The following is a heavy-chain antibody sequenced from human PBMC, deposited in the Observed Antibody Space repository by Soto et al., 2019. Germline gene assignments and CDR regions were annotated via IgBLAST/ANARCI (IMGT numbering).Heavy chain of an antibody. CDR2: ISYDGSNK. CDR1: GFTFSSYA. V-gene: IGHV3-30-3*01. CDR3: ARDHVRFLEWLLFGWFDP. Sequence: PGGSLRLSCAASGFTFSSYAMHWVRQAPGKGLEWVAVISYDGSNKYYADSVKGRFTISRDNSKNTLYLQMNSLRAEDTAVYYCARDHVRFLEWLLFGWFDPWGQGTLVTVP. J-gene: IGHJ5*02. D-gene: IGHD3-3*01.